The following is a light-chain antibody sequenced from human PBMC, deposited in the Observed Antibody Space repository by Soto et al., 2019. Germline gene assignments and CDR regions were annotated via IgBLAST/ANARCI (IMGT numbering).Light chain of an antibody. CDR1: SSDVGSYNL. Sequence: QAVVTQPASVSGSPGQSITISCTGTSSDVGSYNLVSWYQQHPGKAPKLMIYEGSKRPSGVSNRFSGSKSGNTASLTISGRQAEDEADYYCCSYAGSSTYVFGTGTKLTVL. CDR2: EGS. CDR3: CSYAGSSTYV. J-gene: IGLJ1*01. V-gene: IGLV2-23*01.